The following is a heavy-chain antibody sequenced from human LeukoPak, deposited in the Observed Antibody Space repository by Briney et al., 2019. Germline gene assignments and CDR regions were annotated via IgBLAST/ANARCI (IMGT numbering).Heavy chain of an antibody. CDR3: ARDLFYSVSGTYYNVGRVFNY. D-gene: IGHD3-10*01. CDR2: INPNSGGT. Sequence: ASVKVSCKASGFTFTGYYMHWVRQAPGQGLEWMGWINPNSGGTNYAQKFQGRVTMTRDTSITTAYMELTTLRSDDTAVYYCARDLFYSVSGTYYNVGRVFNYWGQGTLVTVSS. J-gene: IGHJ4*02. V-gene: IGHV1-2*02. CDR1: GFTFTGYY.